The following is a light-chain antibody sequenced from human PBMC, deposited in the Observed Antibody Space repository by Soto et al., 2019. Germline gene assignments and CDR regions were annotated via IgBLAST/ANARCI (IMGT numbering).Light chain of an antibody. Sequence: EVVMTQSPATLSVSPGERATLYCRASQSVSSDLAWYHQKPGQAPRLLIYGASTRATGIPGRFSGSGSATEFTLTISSLQSEDFAVYYCQHYNYWPITFGQGTRLEIK. CDR1: QSVSSD. CDR3: QHYNYWPIT. CDR2: GAS. V-gene: IGKV3-15*01. J-gene: IGKJ5*01.